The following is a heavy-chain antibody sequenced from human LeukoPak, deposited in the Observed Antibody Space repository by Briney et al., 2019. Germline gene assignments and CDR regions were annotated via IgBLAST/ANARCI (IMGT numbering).Heavy chain of an antibody. J-gene: IGHJ6*02. V-gene: IGHV3-13*01. CDR3: ARDVRYYGMDV. Sequence: GGSLRPSCAASGFTFSSYDMHWVRQATGKGLEWVSAIGTAGDTYYPGSVKGRFTISRENAKNSLYLQMNSLRAGDTAVYYCARDVRYYGMDVWGQGTTVTVSS. CDR1: GFTFSSYD. CDR2: IGTAGDT.